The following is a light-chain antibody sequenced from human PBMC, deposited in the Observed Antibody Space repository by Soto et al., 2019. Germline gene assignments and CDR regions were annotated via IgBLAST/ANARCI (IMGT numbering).Light chain of an antibody. CDR1: QSISSW. CDR3: QQYNSYPGT. J-gene: IGKJ1*01. Sequence: DIQMTQSPSTLSASVGDRVTITCRASQSISSWLAWYQQKPGKAPKLLIYDASSLESGVPSRFSGSGSGTEFTLTISSLQPDDFATYYCQQYNSYPGTFGQGPKVEIK. CDR2: DAS. V-gene: IGKV1-5*01.